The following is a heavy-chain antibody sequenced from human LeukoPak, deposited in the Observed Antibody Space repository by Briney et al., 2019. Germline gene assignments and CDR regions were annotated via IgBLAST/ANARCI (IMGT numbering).Heavy chain of an antibody. J-gene: IGHJ4*02. Sequence: GGSLRHSSAAPGFTLRTYRMHWGRHAPEKGLLWVSRIRPEGTTTASAHSVKGGFTISTDKDTNTLFLQMNSLSDEDTAVSYCASDCDCKLFDYRGQGTLVTVSS. V-gene: IGHV3-74*03. D-gene: IGHD2-21*02. CDR3: ASDCDCKLFDY. CDR2: IRPEGTTT. CDR1: GFTLRTYR.